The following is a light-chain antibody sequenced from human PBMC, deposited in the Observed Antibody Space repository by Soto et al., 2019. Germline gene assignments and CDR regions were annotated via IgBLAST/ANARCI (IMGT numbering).Light chain of an antibody. CDR3: QQYNNWPLSA. V-gene: IGKV3-15*01. Sequence: EIVMTQSPATLSVSARERATLSCRASQSVSSNLAWYQQKPGQAPRLLIYGASTRATGIPARFSGSGSGTEFTLTISSLQSEDFAVYYCQQYNNWPLSAFGGGTKVDIK. CDR2: GAS. CDR1: QSVSSN. J-gene: IGKJ4*01.